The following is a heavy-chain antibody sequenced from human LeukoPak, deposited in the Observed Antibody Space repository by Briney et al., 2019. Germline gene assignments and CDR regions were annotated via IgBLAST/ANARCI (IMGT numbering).Heavy chain of an antibody. V-gene: IGHV4-39*07. Sequence: SETLSLTFTVSGDSFKSSSYYWGWIRQPPGKGLEWIGEIYHSGSTNYNPSLKSRVTISVDKSKNQFSLKLSSVTAADTAVYYCARDHYGGSSNAFDIWGQGTMVTVSS. CDR2: IYHSGST. CDR1: GDSFKSSSYY. CDR3: ARDHYGGSSNAFDI. J-gene: IGHJ3*02. D-gene: IGHD4-23*01.